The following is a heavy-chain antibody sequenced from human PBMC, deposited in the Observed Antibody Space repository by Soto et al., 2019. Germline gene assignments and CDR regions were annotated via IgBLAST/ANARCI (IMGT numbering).Heavy chain of an antibody. V-gene: IGHV3-64D*06. CDR2: ILGNGGAT. CDR3: VKDRSLAVAVLYYFDR. CDR1: GFTFSDYG. D-gene: IGHD6-19*01. Sequence: GGSLRLSCSASGFTFSDYGMHWVRQAPGKGLEFVSAILGNGGATYYADSVRGRFTISRDNSKNMLFLQMSSLRSDDTAVYYCVKDRSLAVAVLYYFDRWGQGTLVTVSS. J-gene: IGHJ4*02.